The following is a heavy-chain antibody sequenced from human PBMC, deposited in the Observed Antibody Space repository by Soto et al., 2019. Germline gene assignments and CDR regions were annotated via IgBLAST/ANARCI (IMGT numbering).Heavy chain of an antibody. V-gene: IGHV3-72*01. CDR2: SKNKVNSYTT. CDR1: GFTFSDHY. D-gene: IGHD1-26*01. CDR3: TTLYTSGY. Sequence: ESGGGLVQPGGSLRLTCAVSGFTFSDHYLDWVRQAPGKGLEWVGRSKNKVNSYTTEYAASVKGRFTISRDDSKNSVYLQMNSLRTEDTAVYYCTTLYTSGYWGQGTLVTVSS. J-gene: IGHJ4*02.